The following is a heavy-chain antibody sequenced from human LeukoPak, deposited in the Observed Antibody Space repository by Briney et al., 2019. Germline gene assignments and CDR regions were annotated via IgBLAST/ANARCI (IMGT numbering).Heavy chain of an antibody. CDR2: ISSSGSTI. J-gene: IGHJ4*02. CDR1: GFTFSSYE. V-gene: IGHV3-48*03. CDR3: ARTWIQLWSPFDY. D-gene: IGHD5-18*01. Sequence: GGSLRLSCAASGFTFSSYEMNWVRQAPGKGLEWVSYISSSGSTIYYADSVKGRFTISRDNAKNSLYLQMNSLRAEDTAVYYCARTWIQLWSPFDYWGQGTLVTVSS.